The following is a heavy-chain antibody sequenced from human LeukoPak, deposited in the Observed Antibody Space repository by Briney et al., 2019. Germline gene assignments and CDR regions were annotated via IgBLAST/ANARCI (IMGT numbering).Heavy chain of an antibody. J-gene: IGHJ4*02. Sequence: ASVKVSCKASGYTFTGYYMHWVRQAPGQGLEWMGWINPNSGGTNYAQKFQGRVTMTRDTSISTAYMELSRLRSDDTAVYYCARGRSSSWYSEDYFDYWGQGTLVTVSS. V-gene: IGHV1-2*02. CDR1: GYTFTGYY. D-gene: IGHD6-13*01. CDR2: INPNSGGT. CDR3: ARGRSSSWYSEDYFDY.